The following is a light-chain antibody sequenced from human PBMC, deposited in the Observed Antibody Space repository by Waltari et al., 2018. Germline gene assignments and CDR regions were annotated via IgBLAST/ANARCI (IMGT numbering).Light chain of an antibody. CDR3: CSYPGNSPVL. CDR1: SSHL. V-gene: IGLV2-23*01. CDR2: EDN. Sequence: QSALTQPASVSGSPGQSIRSYCTGTSSHLVSWYQPHPGKAPHPMICEDNNRPSGISNRFSASKFGNTASLTISGLQPQDEAHYYCCSYPGNSPVLFGGGTKLTVL. J-gene: IGLJ2*01.